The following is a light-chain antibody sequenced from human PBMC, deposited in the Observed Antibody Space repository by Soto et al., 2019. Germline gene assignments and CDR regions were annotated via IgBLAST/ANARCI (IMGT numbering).Light chain of an antibody. CDR1: QSVSTSY. J-gene: IGKJ1*01. Sequence: ETVLTQSPGTLSLSPGERATLSCRASQSVSTSYLAWYQQKPGQAPRLLIYGASIRATGIPDRFSGSGSGTEFTLTISRMEPEYSAVYFCQQCYVLQTFGQGTKVEIK. CDR3: QQCYVLQT. CDR2: GAS. V-gene: IGKV3-20*01.